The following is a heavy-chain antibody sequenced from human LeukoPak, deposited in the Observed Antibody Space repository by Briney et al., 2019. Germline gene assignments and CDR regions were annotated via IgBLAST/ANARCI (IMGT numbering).Heavy chain of an antibody. CDR3: AKAYSSGWYYFDY. V-gene: IGHV3-23*01. D-gene: IGHD6-19*01. CDR1: GFTFSSYA. Sequence: GGSLRLSCAASGFTFSSYAMGWGRQAPGKGLEWVSAISGSGGSTYYADPVKGRFTISRDNSKNTLYLQMNSLRAEDTAVYYCAKAYSSGWYYFDYWGQGTMVTVSS. CDR2: ISGSGGST. J-gene: IGHJ4*02.